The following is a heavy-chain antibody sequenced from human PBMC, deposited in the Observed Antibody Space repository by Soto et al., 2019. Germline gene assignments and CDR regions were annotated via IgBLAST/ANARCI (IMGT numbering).Heavy chain of an antibody. CDR3: ARAYEYDVSPSVY. V-gene: IGHV3-30-3*01. CDR1: GFTFSSYA. J-gene: IGHJ4*02. D-gene: IGHD2-21*01. Sequence: GGSLRLSCAASGFTFSSYAMHWVRQAPGKGLEWVAVISYDGSNKYYADSVKGRFTISRDNSKNTLYLQMNSLRAEDTAVYYCARAYEYDVSPSVYWGQGTLVTVSS. CDR2: ISYDGSNK.